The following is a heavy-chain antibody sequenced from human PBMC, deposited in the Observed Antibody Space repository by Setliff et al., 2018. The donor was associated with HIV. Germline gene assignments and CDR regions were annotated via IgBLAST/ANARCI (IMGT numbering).Heavy chain of an antibody. CDR3: AHIARIKMVRGVPNWFDS. V-gene: IGHV2-70*12. D-gene: IGHD3-10*01. Sequence: SGPTLVNPTQTLTLTCTFSGFSLSTDGMCVSGIRQPPGKALEWLARIDLDDDKYYSTSLESRLTIPKDTSKNQVVLTMTNMDLGDTATYFCAHIARIKMVRGVPNWFDSWGPGTLVTVSS. J-gene: IGHJ5*01. CDR1: GFSLSTDGMC. CDR2: IDLDDDK.